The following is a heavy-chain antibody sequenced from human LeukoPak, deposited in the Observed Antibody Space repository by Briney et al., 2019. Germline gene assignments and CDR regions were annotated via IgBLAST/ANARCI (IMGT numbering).Heavy chain of an antibody. Sequence: ASVKVSCKASGYTFTGYYMHWVRQAPGQGLEWMGRINPNSGGTDYAQKFQGRVTMTRDTSISTAYMELSRLRSDDTAVYYCARDRVHDSSGYYYSPFDPWGQGTLVTVSS. CDR1: GYTFTGYY. CDR2: INPNSGGT. J-gene: IGHJ5*02. V-gene: IGHV1-2*06. CDR3: ARDRVHDSSGYYYSPFDP. D-gene: IGHD3-22*01.